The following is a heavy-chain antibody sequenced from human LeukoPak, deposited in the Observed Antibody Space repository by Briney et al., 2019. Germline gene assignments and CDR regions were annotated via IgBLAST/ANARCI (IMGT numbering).Heavy chain of an antibody. D-gene: IGHD3-10*01. V-gene: IGHV3-30*01. Sequence: GGSLKLSCAASGFTFTVYAIHWVRHTPGKGLEWVAVISFDGTNQYYADSVKGRFTISRDNSKNTGFLQMNSLRAEDTAVYYCARDLVRGDITSVDFWGQGTLVTVSS. CDR1: GFTFTVYA. J-gene: IGHJ4*02. CDR2: ISFDGTNQ. CDR3: ARDLVRGDITSVDF.